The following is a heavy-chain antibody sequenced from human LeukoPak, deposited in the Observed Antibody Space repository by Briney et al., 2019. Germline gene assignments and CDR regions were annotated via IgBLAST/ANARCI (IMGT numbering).Heavy chain of an antibody. Sequence: PSETLSLTCTVSGGSISSYYWSWIRQPAGKGLEWIGSIYHSGSTYYNPSLKSRVTISVDTSKNQFSLKLSSVTAADTAVYYCARVGSGSYYGFDYWGQGTLVTVSS. CDR2: IYHSGST. V-gene: IGHV4-4*07. CDR3: ARVGSGSYYGFDY. D-gene: IGHD1-26*01. J-gene: IGHJ4*02. CDR1: GGSISSYY.